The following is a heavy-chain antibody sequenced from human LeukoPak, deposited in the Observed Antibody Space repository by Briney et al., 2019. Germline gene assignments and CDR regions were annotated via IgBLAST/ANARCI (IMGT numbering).Heavy chain of an antibody. Sequence: GGSLRLSCAASGFTFSSHGMNWVRQAPGKGLEWVSGISPNGVITYYADSVKGRFTISRDNSKGTVYLQMNSLRPEDTAVYYCAKDRVGAILYFDYWGQGSLVTVSS. D-gene: IGHD1-26*01. CDR1: GFTFSSHG. CDR3: AKDRVGAILYFDY. V-gene: IGHV3-23*01. CDR2: ISPNGVIT. J-gene: IGHJ4*02.